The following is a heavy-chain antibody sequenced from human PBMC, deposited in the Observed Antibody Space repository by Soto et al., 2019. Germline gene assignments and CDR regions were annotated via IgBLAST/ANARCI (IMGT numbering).Heavy chain of an antibody. V-gene: IGHV4-31*03. CDR1: GGSISSGGTGSY. CDR2: IYYTGNT. J-gene: IGHJ5*02. D-gene: IGHD3-22*01. Sequence: SETLSLTCTVSGGSISSGGTGSYWTWIRQLPGKGLEWIGYIYYTGNTYYNPSLKSRPTISIDTSENQFSLKLTSVTAADTAVYFCARVQYYYDSSGYHNWFDPWGQGTLVTVS. CDR3: ARVQYYYDSSGYHNWFDP.